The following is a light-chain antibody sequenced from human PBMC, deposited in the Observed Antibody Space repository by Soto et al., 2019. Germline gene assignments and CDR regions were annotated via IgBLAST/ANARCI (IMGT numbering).Light chain of an antibody. CDR1: QGISNY. V-gene: IGKV1-33*01. CDR2: DAA. CDR3: QQYESRPLT. Sequence: DIQLTQSPPSLSASVGDAVTITCQASQGISNYLNWYQQRPGKSPKLLIFDAATLESGVPSRFSGSGSGTHFTLTISSLQPEDVATYYCQQYESRPLTFGQGTKV. J-gene: IGKJ3*01.